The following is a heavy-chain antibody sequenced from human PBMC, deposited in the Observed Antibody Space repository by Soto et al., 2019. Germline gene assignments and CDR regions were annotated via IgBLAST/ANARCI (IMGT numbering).Heavy chain of an antibody. CDR3: AAGSGWYYFDY. J-gene: IGHJ4*02. CDR1: GGSISSYY. CDR2: TYYSGST. D-gene: IGHD6-19*01. Sequence: SETLSLTCTVSGGSISSYYWSWIRQPPGKGLEWIGYTYYSGSTNSNPSLKSRVTISVDTSKNQFSLKLSSVTAADTAVYYVAAGSGWYYFDYWGQGTLVTVSS. V-gene: IGHV4-59*01.